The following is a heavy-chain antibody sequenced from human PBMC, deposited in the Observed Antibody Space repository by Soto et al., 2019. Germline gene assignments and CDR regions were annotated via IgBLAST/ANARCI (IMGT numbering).Heavy chain of an antibody. CDR3: ARGMDYGSGSYYNPPGY. V-gene: IGHV1-2*02. D-gene: IGHD3-10*01. J-gene: IGHJ4*02. CDR1: GYTFTGYY. CDR2: INPNSGGT. Sequence: ASVKVSCKASGYTFTGYYMHWVRQAPGQGLEWMGWINPNSGGTNYAQKFQGRVTMTRDTSISTAYMELSRLRSDDTAVYYCARGMDYGSGSYYNPPGYWGQGTLVTVSS.